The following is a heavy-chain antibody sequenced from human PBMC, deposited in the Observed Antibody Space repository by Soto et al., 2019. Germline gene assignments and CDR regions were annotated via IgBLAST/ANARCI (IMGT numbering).Heavy chain of an antibody. CDR3: AKIGDSSGYYYLVDY. J-gene: IGHJ4*02. D-gene: IGHD3-22*01. Sequence: QVQLVESGGGVVQPGRSLRLSCAASGFTFSSYGMHWVRQAPGKGLEWVAVISYDGSNKYYADSVKGRFTISRDNSKNTLYLQMNSLRAEDTAVYYCAKIGDSSGYYYLVDYWGQGTLVTVSS. CDR2: ISYDGSNK. V-gene: IGHV3-30*18. CDR1: GFTFSSYG.